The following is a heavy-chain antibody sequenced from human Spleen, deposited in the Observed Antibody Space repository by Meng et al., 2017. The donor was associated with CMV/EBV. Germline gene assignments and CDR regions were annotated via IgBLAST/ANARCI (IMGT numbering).Heavy chain of an antibody. CDR3: ATTLPWGYCSSTSCYRYAFDI. V-gene: IGHV4-39*07. CDR2: IYYSGST. D-gene: IGHD2-2*01. J-gene: IGHJ3*02. CDR1: GGSISSSSYY. Sequence: SETLSLTCTVSGGSISSSSYYWGWIRQPPGKGLEWIGSIYYSGSTYYNPSLKSRVTISVDTSKNQFSLKLSSVTAADTAVYYCATTLPWGYCSSTSCYRYAFDIWGQGTMVTVSS.